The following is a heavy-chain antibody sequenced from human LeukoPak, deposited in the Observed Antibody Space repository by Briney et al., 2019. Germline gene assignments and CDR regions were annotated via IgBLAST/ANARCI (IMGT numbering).Heavy chain of an antibody. J-gene: IGHJ4*02. CDR3: ARTYDSGDY. D-gene: IGHD5-12*01. Sequence: GGSLRLSRSASGFTVRSNYMSWVRQAPGKGLEWVLVIYSGGSTYYADSVKGRFTISRDNSKNTLYLQMNSLRAEDTAVYYCARTYDSGDYWGQGTLVTVSS. V-gene: IGHV3-66*02. CDR2: IYSGGST. CDR1: GFTVRSNY.